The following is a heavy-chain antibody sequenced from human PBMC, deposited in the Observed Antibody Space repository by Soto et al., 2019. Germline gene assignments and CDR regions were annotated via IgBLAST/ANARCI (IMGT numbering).Heavy chain of an antibody. D-gene: IGHD3-3*01. CDR1: GFTFSGYS. Sequence: EVQLVESGGGLVKPGGSLRLSCTVSGFTFSGYSMNWVRQAPGKGLEWVSAISSSGTYIYYADSVKGRFTISRDNAQKSLYLQMNSLRAEDTAIYYCVSRGLGFWSGYYGDYWGQGTLVTVSS. V-gene: IGHV3-21*01. J-gene: IGHJ4*02. CDR3: VSRGLGFWSGYYGDY. CDR2: ISSSGTYI.